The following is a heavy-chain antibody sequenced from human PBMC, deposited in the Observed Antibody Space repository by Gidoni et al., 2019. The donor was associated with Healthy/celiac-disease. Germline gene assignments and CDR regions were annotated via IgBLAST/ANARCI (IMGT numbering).Heavy chain of an antibody. J-gene: IGHJ5*02. CDR3: ARDLWRGWFDP. D-gene: IGHD3-10*01. V-gene: IGHV4-59*01. CDR2: TYYSGST. Sequence: QVQLQESGPGLVKPSETLSLTCTVSGCSISSYYWSWLRQPPGKGLEWIGYTYYSGSTNYNPPLKSRVTISVDTSKNQFSLKLSSVTAADTAVYYCARDLWRGWFDPWGQGTLVTVSS. CDR1: GCSISSYY.